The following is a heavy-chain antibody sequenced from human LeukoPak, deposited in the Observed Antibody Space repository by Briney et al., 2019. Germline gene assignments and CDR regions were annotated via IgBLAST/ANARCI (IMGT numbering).Heavy chain of an antibody. D-gene: IGHD2-15*01. J-gene: IGHJ3*02. V-gene: IGHV4-61*02. CDR2: IYTSGSA. CDR3: ARILEKDAFDI. Sequence: PSQTLSLTCTVSGGSISSGSYYWSWIRQPAGKGLEWIGRIYTSGSANYNPSLKSRVTISVDTSKNQFSLKLSSVTAADTAVYYCARILEKDAFDIWGQGTMVTVSS. CDR1: GGSISSGSYY.